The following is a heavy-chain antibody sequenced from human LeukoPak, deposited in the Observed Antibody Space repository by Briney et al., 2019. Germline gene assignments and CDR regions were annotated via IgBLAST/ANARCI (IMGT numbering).Heavy chain of an antibody. D-gene: IGHD1-14*01. CDR2: IYYSGTT. Sequence: SETLSLTCTVSGGSFSSSDYYWGWIRQPPGKGLEWIGSIYYSGTTYYNPSLKSRVTISVDTSKKQFSLKLRSVTAADTAVYYCARHEWGITNTFDIWGQRTMVTVSS. V-gene: IGHV4-39*01. CDR3: ARHEWGITNTFDI. J-gene: IGHJ3*02. CDR1: GGSFSSSDYY.